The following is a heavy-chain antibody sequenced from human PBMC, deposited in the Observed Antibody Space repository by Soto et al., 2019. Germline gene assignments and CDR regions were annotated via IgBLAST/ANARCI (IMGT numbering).Heavy chain of an antibody. V-gene: IGHV5-51*01. Sequence: PGESLWISCTGSGYIFTSYWIAWVRQMPGEGLEWMGIIYSGDSIIRYSPSFQGQVTISADKSISTAYLQWSSLKASDTAMYYFARRDSSGYRDYYYGMDVWGQGTTVTVSS. D-gene: IGHD3-22*01. J-gene: IGHJ6*02. CDR1: GYIFTSYW. CDR3: ARRDSSGYRDYYYGMDV. CDR2: IYSGDSII.